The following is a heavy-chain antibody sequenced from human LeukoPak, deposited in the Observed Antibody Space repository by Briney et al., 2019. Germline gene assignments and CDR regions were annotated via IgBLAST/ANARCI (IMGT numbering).Heavy chain of an antibody. J-gene: IGHJ4*02. CDR2: ISSNGGST. Sequence: QPGGSLRLSCAASGFTFSSYAMHWVRQAPGKGLEYVSAISSNGGSTYYANSVKGRFTISRDNSKNTLYLQMGSLRAEDMAVYYCARGGRDYCSSTSCYFYGFDYWGQGTLVTVSS. D-gene: IGHD2-2*01. V-gene: IGHV3-64*01. CDR1: GFTFSSYA. CDR3: ARGGRDYCSSTSCYFYGFDY.